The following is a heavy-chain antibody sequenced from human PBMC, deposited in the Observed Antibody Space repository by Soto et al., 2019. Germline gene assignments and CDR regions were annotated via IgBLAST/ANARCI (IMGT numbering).Heavy chain of an antibody. J-gene: IGHJ4*02. CDR1: GGSFTSNNW. D-gene: IGHD1-7*01. V-gene: IGHV4-4*02. Sequence: QVQLQESGPGLVKPSGTLSLTCAVSGGSFTSNNWWTWVRQPPGQGLEWIGEIYRTGSTNYNPSLKSGVTISRDTSENQFSLKVTSLTAADTAVYYCASRDPGTSVDYWGQGTLVTVSS. CDR2: IYRTGST. CDR3: ASRDPGTSVDY.